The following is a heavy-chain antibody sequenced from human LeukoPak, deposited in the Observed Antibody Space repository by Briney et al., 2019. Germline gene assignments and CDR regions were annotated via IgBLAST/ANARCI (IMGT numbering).Heavy chain of an antibody. CDR1: GFTFSSYA. CDR3: AKGVYCSSTSCPYYYYGVDV. J-gene: IGHJ6*02. CDR2: ISGSGGST. D-gene: IGHD2-2*01. Sequence: GASLRLSCAASGFTFSSYAMSWVRQAPGKGLEWVSAISGSGGSTYYADSVKGRFTISRDNSKNTLYLQMNSLRAEDTAVYYCAKGVYCSSTSCPYYYYGVDVWGQGTTVTVSS. V-gene: IGHV3-23*01.